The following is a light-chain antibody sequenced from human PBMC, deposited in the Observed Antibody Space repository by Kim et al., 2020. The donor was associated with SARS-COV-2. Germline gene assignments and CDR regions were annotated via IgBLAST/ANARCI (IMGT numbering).Light chain of an antibody. J-gene: IGLJ3*02. CDR2: QDS. V-gene: IGLV3-1*01. CDR3: QAWDSSTAV. Sequence: VSPGQTASITCSGDKLGDKYACWYQQKPGQSPVLVIYQDSKRPSGIPARFSGSNSGNTATLTISGTQAMDEADYYCQAWDSSTAVFGGGTKLTVL. CDR1: KLGDKY.